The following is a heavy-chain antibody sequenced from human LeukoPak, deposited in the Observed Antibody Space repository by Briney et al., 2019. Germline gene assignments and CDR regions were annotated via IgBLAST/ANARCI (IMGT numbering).Heavy chain of an antibody. Sequence: VGCLRVSSVHPGVTFSSHRMRWVCQGPGKGRGRVSNIKEDVGEKYYVESVRGRCTISRDNAKNSMYLQMISLRAEDTAVYYCAREGEWLVRGDYYYMDVWGKGTTVTVSS. J-gene: IGHJ6*03. V-gene: IGHV3-7*01. CDR1: GVTFSSHR. D-gene: IGHD6-19*01. CDR3: AREGEWLVRGDYYYMDV. CDR2: IKEDVGEK.